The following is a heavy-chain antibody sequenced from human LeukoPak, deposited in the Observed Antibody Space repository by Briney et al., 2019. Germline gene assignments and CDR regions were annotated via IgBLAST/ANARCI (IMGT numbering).Heavy chain of an antibody. CDR3: ARVKVVGSGSYPPGYWFDP. V-gene: IGHV4-59*01. J-gene: IGHJ5*02. CDR2: IYYSGST. CDR1: GGSISSYY. D-gene: IGHD3-10*01. Sequence: SETLSLTCTVSGGSISSYYWSWIRQPPGKGLEWIGYIYYSGSTNYNPSLKSRVTISVDTSKNQFSLKLSSVTAADTAVYYCARVKVVGSGSYPPGYWFDPWGQGTLVTVSS.